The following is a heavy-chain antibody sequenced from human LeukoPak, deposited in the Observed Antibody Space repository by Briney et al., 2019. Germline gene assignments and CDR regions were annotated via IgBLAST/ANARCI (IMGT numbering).Heavy chain of an antibody. D-gene: IGHD2-2*01. V-gene: IGHV4-38-2*01. CDR3: ARVATRGHCSSTSCYGNYGMDV. CDR1: GYSISSGYY. Sequence: SETLSLTCAVSGYSISSGYYWGWIRQPPGKGLEWIGSIYHSGSTYYNPSLKSRVTMSVDTSKNHLSLKLSSVTAADTAVYYCARVATRGHCSSTSCYGNYGMDVWGKGTTVTVSS. J-gene: IGHJ6*04. CDR2: IYHSGST.